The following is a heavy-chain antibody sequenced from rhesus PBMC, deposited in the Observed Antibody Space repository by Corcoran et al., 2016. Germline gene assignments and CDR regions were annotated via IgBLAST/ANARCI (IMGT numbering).Heavy chain of an antibody. CDR2: IYGSNM. V-gene: IGHV3-11*01. CDR1: GFTVSSYW. CDR3: TRGRQYFDY. Sequence: EVQLAESGGGLVQPGGSLRLSCAASGFTVSSYWMSWVLQARGKGLECLSDIYGSNMYYGNYVKSRFTVSRDNAKNSLYLQMNSLDAEDTAVYYCTRGRQYFDYWGQGVLVTVSS. J-gene: IGHJ4*01.